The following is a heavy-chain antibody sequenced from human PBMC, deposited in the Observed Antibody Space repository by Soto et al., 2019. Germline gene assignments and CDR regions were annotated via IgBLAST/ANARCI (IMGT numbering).Heavy chain of an antibody. D-gene: IGHD2-2*01. CDR1: GGTFSSYC. J-gene: IGHJ6*01. Sequence: QVQLVQSGAEVKKPGSSVKVSCKASGGTFSSYCISWVRQAPGQGLEWMGGIIPTSGTANYAQKFQGRVTITADESTSTAYMELGRLRSEDTAVYYCARSQGSSTSLEVYYYYYYGMDVWGQGTTVTVSS. V-gene: IGHV1-69*01. CDR2: IIPTSGTA. CDR3: ARSQGSSTSLEVYYYYYYGMDV.